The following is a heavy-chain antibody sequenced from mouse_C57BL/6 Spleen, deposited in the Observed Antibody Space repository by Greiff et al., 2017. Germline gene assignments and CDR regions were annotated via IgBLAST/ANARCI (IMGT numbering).Heavy chain of an antibody. D-gene: IGHD2-4*01. CDR2: ISSGGSYT. J-gene: IGHJ3*01. CDR1: GFTFSSYG. V-gene: IGHV5-6*01. Sequence: EVNVVESGGDLVKPGGSLKLSCAASGFTFSSYGMSWVRQTPDKRLEWVATISSGGSYTYYPDSVKGRFTISRDNAKNTLYLQMSSLKSEDTAMYYCAREGYDYGQAWFAYWGQGTLVTVSA. CDR3: AREGYDYGQAWFAY.